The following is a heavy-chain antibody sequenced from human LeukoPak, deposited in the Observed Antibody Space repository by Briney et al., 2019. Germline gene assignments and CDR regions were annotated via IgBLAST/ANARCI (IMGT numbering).Heavy chain of an antibody. CDR3: ASSNFYGSGTYFDY. CDR2: VYYSGST. J-gene: IGHJ4*02. Sequence: SETLSLTCSVSGGSISSYYWSWIRQPPGKGLEWIGYVYYSGSTNYNPSLKSRVTTSIDTSKNQLSLKVSSATAADTAVYYCASSNFYGSGTYFDYWGQGTLVTVSS. V-gene: IGHV4-59*01. CDR1: GGSISSYY. D-gene: IGHD3-10*01.